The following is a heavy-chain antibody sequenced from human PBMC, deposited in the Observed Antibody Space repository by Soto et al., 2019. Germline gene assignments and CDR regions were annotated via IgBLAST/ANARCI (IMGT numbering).Heavy chain of an antibody. CDR2: ISYDGSNK. J-gene: IGHJ4*02. D-gene: IGHD6-13*01. V-gene: IGHV3-30*03. Sequence: GGSLRLSCAASGFTFSSYGMHWVRQAPGKGLEWVAVISYDGSNKYYADSVKGRFTISRDNSKNTLYLQMNSLRAEDTAVYYCARDGRRIAATYFDYWGQGTLVTVSS. CDR3: ARDGRRIAATYFDY. CDR1: GFTFSSYG.